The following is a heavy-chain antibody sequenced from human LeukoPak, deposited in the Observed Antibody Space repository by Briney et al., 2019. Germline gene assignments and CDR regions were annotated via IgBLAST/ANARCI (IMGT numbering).Heavy chain of an antibody. CDR1: GYTFTDFY. J-gene: IGHJ3*01. Sequence: ASVKVSCKASGYTFTDFYMHLLRQAPGQGLEWMGWINHNSGGTRYAQRFQGRVTMTRDTSISTSYMEVSRLIYDDTAVYYCAREAGDNAYDVWGQGTMVTVSS. CDR2: INHNSGGT. V-gene: IGHV1-2*02. D-gene: IGHD2-21*01. CDR3: AREAGDNAYDV.